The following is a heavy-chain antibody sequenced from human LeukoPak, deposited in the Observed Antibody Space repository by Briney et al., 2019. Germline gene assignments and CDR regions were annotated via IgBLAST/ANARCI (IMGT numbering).Heavy chain of an antibody. Sequence: PGGSLRLSCAASGFTFSSNWMHWVRHAPGKGLVWNSRMSGDGSGTDYADSMKARYTIYRDNRKNTLYLQMNSLRVDDTAGYYCAIPLYPSVDFDYWGQGTLVTVSS. CDR2: MSGDGSGT. CDR3: AIPLYPSVDFDY. J-gene: IGHJ4*02. CDR1: GFTFSSNW. V-gene: IGHV3-74*01. D-gene: IGHD1-14*01.